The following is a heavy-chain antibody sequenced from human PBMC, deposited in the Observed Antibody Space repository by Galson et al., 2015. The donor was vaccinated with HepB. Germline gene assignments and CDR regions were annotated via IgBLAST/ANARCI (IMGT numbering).Heavy chain of an antibody. CDR2: INHSGST. D-gene: IGHD3-3*01. Sequence: SETLSLTCAVYGGSFSGYYWSWIRQPPGKGLEWIGEINHSGSTNYNPSLKSRVTISVDTSKNQFSLKLSSVTAADTAVYYCARGLGYDFWSAYYYYYYMDVWGKGTTVTVSS. V-gene: IGHV4-34*01. CDR3: ARGLGYDFWSAYYYYYYMDV. CDR1: GGSFSGYY. J-gene: IGHJ6*03.